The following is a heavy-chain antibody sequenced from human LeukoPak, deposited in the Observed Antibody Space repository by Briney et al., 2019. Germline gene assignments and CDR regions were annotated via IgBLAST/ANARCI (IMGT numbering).Heavy chain of an antibody. D-gene: IGHD3-22*01. Sequence: PGRSLRLSCAASGFTFNRHWMHWVRQAPGKGLVWVSRINSDGSRANYADSVKGRFTISRDNAKNSLYLQMNSLRAEDTALYYCARIDTYYYDSSGYYSAFDIWGQGTIVTVSS. CDR1: GFTFNRHW. J-gene: IGHJ3*02. V-gene: IGHV3-74*01. CDR3: ARIDTYYYDSSGYYSAFDI. CDR2: INSDGSRA.